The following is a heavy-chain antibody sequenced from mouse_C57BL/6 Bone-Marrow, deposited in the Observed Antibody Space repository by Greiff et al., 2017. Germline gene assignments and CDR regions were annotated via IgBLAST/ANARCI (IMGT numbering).Heavy chain of an antibody. CDR1: GYTFTSYD. CDR3: ARSPPTVVAPFDY. J-gene: IGHJ2*01. CDR2: IYPRDGST. D-gene: IGHD1-1*01. V-gene: IGHV1-85*01. Sequence: VKLQESGPELVKPGASVKLSCKASGYTFTSYDINWVKQRPGQGLEWIGWIYPRDGSTKYNEKFKGKATLTVATSSSTAYMELHSLTSADSAVYFCARSPPTVVAPFDYWGQGTTLTVSS.